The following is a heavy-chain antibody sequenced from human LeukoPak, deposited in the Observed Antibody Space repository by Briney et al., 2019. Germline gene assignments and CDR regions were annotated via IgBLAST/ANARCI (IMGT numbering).Heavy chain of an antibody. J-gene: IGHJ4*02. CDR2: IYYSGST. Sequence: SEALSLTCTVSGGSISSYYWSWIRQPPGKGLEWIGYIYYSGSTNYNPSLKSRVTISVDTSKNQFSLKLSSVTAADTAVYYCARVGYDFWSGYDYWGRGTLVTVSS. CDR1: GGSISSYY. D-gene: IGHD3-3*01. V-gene: IGHV4-59*01. CDR3: ARVGYDFWSGYDY.